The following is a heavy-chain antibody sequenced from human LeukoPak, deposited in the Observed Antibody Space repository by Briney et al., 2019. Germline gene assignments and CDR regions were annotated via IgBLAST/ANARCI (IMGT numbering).Heavy chain of an antibody. Sequence: GESLKISCKGSGYTFSKYWIGWVRQMPDKGLEWVAIINPADSDIRYSPSFQGQVTISVDKSITTAYLQWSSLKASDTAMYYCATGWRGDLYDPAHHWGQGTLVTVSA. J-gene: IGHJ5*02. CDR2: INPADSDI. D-gene: IGHD2/OR15-2a*01. V-gene: IGHV5-51*01. CDR1: GYTFSKYW. CDR3: ATGWRGDLYDPAHH.